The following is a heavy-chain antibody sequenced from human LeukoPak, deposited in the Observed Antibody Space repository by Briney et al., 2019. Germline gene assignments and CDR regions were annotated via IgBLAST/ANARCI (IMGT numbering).Heavy chain of an antibody. V-gene: IGHV4-61*02. Sequence: PSQTLSLTCTVSGGSISSGSYYWSWIRQPAGKGLEWIGRIYTIGGTNYNPSLKSRVTMSLDTSKNQFSLKLSSVTAADTAVYYCARAGTGYTYGYGSWGQGILVTVSS. D-gene: IGHD5-18*01. CDR2: IYTIGGT. CDR3: ARAGTGYTYGYGS. J-gene: IGHJ5*02. CDR1: GGSISSGSYY.